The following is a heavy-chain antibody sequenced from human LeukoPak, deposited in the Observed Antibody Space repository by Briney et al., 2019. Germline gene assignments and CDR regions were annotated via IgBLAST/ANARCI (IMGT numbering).Heavy chain of an antibody. D-gene: IGHD3-9*01. CDR2: ISAYNGNT. CDR3: ARDEGDILTGYYDTTFDY. V-gene: IGHV1-18*01. J-gene: IGHJ4*02. Sequence: ASVKVSCKASGYTFTSYGISWVRQAPGQGLEWMGWISAYNGNTNYAQKLQGRVTMTTDTSTSTAYMELRSLRSDDTDVYYCARDEGDILTGYYDTTFDYWGQGTLVTVSS. CDR1: GYTFTSYG.